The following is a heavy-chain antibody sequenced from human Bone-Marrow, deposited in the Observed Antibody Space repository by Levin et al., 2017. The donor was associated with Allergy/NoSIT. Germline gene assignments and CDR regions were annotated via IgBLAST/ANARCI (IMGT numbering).Heavy chain of an antibody. CDR1: GFTFDDYA. J-gene: IGHJ4*02. V-gene: IGHV3-9*01. D-gene: IGHD6-6*01. Sequence: SLKISCAASGFTFDDYAMHWVRQASGKGLEWVSGISWNSGNIGYADSVKGRFTISRDNAKNSLYLQMSSLRAEDSALYFCAKATSGFSSSSSEFDYWGQGTLVTVSS. CDR2: ISWNSGNI. CDR3: AKATSGFSSSSSEFDY.